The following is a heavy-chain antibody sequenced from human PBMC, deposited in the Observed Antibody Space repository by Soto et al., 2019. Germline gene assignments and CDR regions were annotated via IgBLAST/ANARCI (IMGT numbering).Heavy chain of an antibody. J-gene: IGHJ6*02. V-gene: IGHV1-69*13. CDR1: GGTFSSYA. CDR2: IIPIFGTA. Sequence: SVKVSCKASGGTFSSYAISWVRQAPGQGLEWMGGIIPIFGTANYAQKFQGRVTITADESTSTAYMELSSLRSEDTAVYYCARRITGTTGYYYYYYGMDVWGQGTSVTVSS. CDR3: ARRITGTTGYYYYYYGMDV. D-gene: IGHD1-7*01.